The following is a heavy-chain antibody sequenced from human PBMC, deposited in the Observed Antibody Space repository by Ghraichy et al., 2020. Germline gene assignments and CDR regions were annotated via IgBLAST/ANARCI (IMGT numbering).Heavy chain of an antibody. CDR3: AKLTPSNGGNIHYLDY. CDR2: IHSNGES. J-gene: IGHJ4*02. CDR1: GDSINSNF. V-gene: IGHV4-59*01. D-gene: IGHD2-8*01. Sequence: SETLSLTCTVSGDSINSNFWSWIRQPPGKGLEWIANIHSNGESNYNPSLKSRCTISVDTSTNRFSLWINSVTAADAAVYYCAKLTPSNGGNIHYLDYWGQGILVTVSS.